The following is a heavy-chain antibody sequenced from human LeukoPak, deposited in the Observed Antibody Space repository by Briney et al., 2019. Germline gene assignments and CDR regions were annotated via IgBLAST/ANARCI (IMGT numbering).Heavy chain of an antibody. D-gene: IGHD4-17*01. V-gene: IGHV4-34*01. Sequence: SETLSLTCAVYGGSFSGYYWSWIRQPPGKGLEWIGEINHSGSTNYNPSLKSRVTISVDTSKNQFSLKLSSVTAADTAVYYCARGSSGRTVTTRTWFDPWGQGTLVTVSS. CDR3: ARGSSGRTVTTRTWFDP. CDR2: INHSGST. CDR1: GGSFSGYY. J-gene: IGHJ5*02.